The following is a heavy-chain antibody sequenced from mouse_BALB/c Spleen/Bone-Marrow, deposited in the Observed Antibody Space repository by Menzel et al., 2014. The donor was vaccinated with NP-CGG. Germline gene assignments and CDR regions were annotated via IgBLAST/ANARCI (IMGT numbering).Heavy chain of an antibody. D-gene: IGHD1-1*01. V-gene: IGHV14-3*02. CDR1: GFNIKDTY. CDR3: ARYRVGTYFDY. CDR2: IDPANGNT. J-gene: IGHJ2*01. Sequence: EVKLVESGAELVKPGASVKLSCTASGFNIKDTYMHWVKQRPEQGLEWIGRIDPANGNTKYDPKFQGKATITADTSSNTAYLQLISRTSSDTAVYYCARYRVGTYFDYWGQGTTLTVSS.